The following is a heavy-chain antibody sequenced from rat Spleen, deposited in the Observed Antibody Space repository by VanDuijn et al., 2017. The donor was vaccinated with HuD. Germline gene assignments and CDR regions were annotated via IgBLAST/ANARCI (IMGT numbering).Heavy chain of an antibody. D-gene: IGHD5-1*01. CDR2: ISPGGGST. Sequence: EVQLVESGGGLVQPGRSLKLSCAASGFTFSNYYMAWVRQAPTKGLEWVASISPGGGSTYYRDSVKGRFTVSRDNAKSTLYLQMDSLRSEDTATYYCARHAMGARWFAYWGQGTLVTVSS. V-gene: IGHV5-25*01. CDR1: GFTFSNYY. CDR3: ARHAMGARWFAY. J-gene: IGHJ3*01.